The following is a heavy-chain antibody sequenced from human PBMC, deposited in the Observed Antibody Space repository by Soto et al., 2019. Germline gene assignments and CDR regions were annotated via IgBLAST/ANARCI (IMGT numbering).Heavy chain of an antibody. CDR3: DRPYSAGDAYFDY. CDR1: GGSISSGGYA. V-gene: IGHV4-30-2*01. CDR2: IYQSGST. Sequence: SETLSLTCAVSGGSISSGGYAWAWIRQPPGKGLEWVGYIYQSGSTYYNPSLKSRVTIAADRSKNQFSLNLASVTAADTAVYHCDRPYSAGDAYFDYWGQGTVVTVSS. D-gene: IGHD2-21*02. J-gene: IGHJ4*02.